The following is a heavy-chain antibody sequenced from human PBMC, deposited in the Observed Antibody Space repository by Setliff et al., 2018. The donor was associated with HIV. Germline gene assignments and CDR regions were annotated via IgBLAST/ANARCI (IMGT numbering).Heavy chain of an antibody. D-gene: IGHD2-2*01. Sequence: SETLSLTCTVSNGSISSGTFYWNWIRQPAGKGLEWIGRINTSGSTNYNPSLKSRVTISVDTSKKQFFLKLSSVTAADTAVYYCVRGYCSSTTCYDDYYYMDVWGKGSTVTVSS. V-gene: IGHV4-61*02. CDR2: INTSGST. CDR3: VRGYCSSTTCYDDYYYMDV. J-gene: IGHJ6*03. CDR1: NGSISSGTFY.